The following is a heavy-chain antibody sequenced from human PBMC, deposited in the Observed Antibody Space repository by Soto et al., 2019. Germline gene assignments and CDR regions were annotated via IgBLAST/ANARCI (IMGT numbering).Heavy chain of an antibody. Sequence: GDSLKISCKGSGYSFTSYWISWVRQMPGKGLEWMGRIDPSDSYTNYSPSFQGHVTISADKSISTAYLQWSSLKASDTAMYYCARLSSSSDYYYGMDVWGQGTTVTVXS. D-gene: IGHD6-6*01. V-gene: IGHV5-10-1*01. CDR1: GYSFTSYW. CDR3: ARLSSSSDYYYGMDV. J-gene: IGHJ6*02. CDR2: IDPSDSYT.